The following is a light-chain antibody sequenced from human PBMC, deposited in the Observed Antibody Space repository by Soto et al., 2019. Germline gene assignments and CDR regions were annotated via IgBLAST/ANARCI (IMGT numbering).Light chain of an antibody. CDR3: SSYTSSSTLV. V-gene: IGLV2-14*03. CDR2: DVR. CDR1: SSDVGGYNY. Sequence: QLVLTQPASVSGSPGQSITISCTGTSSDVGGYNYVSWYQQHPGKAPKLMIYDVRGRPSGVSNRFSGSKSGNTASLTISGLQAEDEADYYCSSYTSSSTLVFGGGTKVTVL. J-gene: IGLJ2*01.